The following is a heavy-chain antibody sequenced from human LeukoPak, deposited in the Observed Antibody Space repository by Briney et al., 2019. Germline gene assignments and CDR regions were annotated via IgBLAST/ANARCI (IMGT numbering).Heavy chain of an antibody. Sequence: PGGSLRLSCAASGFTFSSYWMSWVRQAPGKGLEWVANIKQDGSEKYYVDSVKGRFTISRDNAKNSLCLQMNSLRAEDTAVYYCARAYDSSGYYFSLGWYFDLWGRGTLVTVSS. CDR1: GFTFSSYW. CDR3: ARAYDSSGYYFSLGWYFDL. V-gene: IGHV3-7*04. CDR2: IKQDGSEK. D-gene: IGHD3-22*01. J-gene: IGHJ2*01.